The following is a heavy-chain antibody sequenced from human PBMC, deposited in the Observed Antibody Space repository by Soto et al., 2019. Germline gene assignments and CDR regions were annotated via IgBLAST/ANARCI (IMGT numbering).Heavy chain of an antibody. D-gene: IGHD2-2*01. J-gene: IGHJ3*02. Sequence: ASVKVSCKASGYTFTSYGISWVRQAPGQGLEWMGWISAYNGNTNYAQKLQGRVTMTTDTSTSTAYMELRSLRSDDTAVYYCARAKRVVPAALGAFDIWGQGTMVTVSS. CDR2: ISAYNGNT. CDR3: ARAKRVVPAALGAFDI. V-gene: IGHV1-18*01. CDR1: GYTFTSYG.